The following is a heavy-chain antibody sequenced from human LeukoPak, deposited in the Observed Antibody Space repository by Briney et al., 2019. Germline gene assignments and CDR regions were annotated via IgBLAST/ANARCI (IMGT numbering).Heavy chain of an antibody. CDR2: INLDGSGK. CDR1: GFTFSSYW. V-gene: IGHV3-7*01. CDR3: ARGHLFDY. J-gene: IGHJ4*02. Sequence: TGGSLRLSCAASGFTFSSYWMSWVRQAPGKGLEWVANINLDGSGKYYVDSVKGRFTISRENVKNSLYLQMNSLRAEDTAVYYCARGHLFDYWGQGTLVTVSS.